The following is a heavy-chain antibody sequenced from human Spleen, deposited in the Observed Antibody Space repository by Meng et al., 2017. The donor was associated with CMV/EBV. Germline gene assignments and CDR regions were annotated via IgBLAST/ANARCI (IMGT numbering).Heavy chain of an antibody. D-gene: IGHD2-15*01. Sequence: GGSLRLSCAASGFSFINYGMHWVRQAPGKGLEWVAFIRYDGSDKDYADSVKGRFTISRDNSKNTLYLQMNSLRSDDTAVYYCARVSCSGGSCLDDYWGQGTLVTVSS. V-gene: IGHV3-30*02. J-gene: IGHJ4*02. CDR2: IRYDGSDK. CDR1: GFSFINYG. CDR3: ARVSCSGGSCLDDY.